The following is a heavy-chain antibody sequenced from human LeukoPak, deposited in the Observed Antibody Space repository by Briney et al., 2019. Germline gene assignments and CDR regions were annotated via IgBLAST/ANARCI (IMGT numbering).Heavy chain of an antibody. CDR3: ARDRYNWNPDCMDV. Sequence: GGSLRLSCAASGFTFSSYSMNWVRQAPGKGLEWVSSISSSSSYIYYADSVKGRFTISRDNAKNSLYLQMNSLRAGDTAVYSCARDRYNWNPDCMDVWGQGTTVTVSS. CDR1: GFTFSSYS. V-gene: IGHV3-21*01. D-gene: IGHD1-20*01. J-gene: IGHJ6*02. CDR2: ISSSSSYI.